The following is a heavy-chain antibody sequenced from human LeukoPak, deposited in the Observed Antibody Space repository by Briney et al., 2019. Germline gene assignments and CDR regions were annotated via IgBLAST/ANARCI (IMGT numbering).Heavy chain of an antibody. Sequence: GGSLRLSCAASGFTFTSYWMHWVRQAPGKGLVWVSRVNSDGSSTTYADSVKGRFTISRDNAKNTLYPQMSSLRAEDTAVYYCARGRYYGMDVWGQGTTVTVSS. J-gene: IGHJ6*02. V-gene: IGHV3-74*01. CDR2: VNSDGSST. CDR1: GFTFTSYW. CDR3: ARGRYYGMDV.